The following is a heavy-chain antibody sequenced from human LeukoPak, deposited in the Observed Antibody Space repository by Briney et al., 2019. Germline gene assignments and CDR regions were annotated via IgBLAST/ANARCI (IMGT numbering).Heavy chain of an antibody. J-gene: IGHJ4*02. CDR1: GFSFDDYA. D-gene: IGHD3-3*01. Sequence: GGSLRLSCAASGFSFDDYAMHWVRQTPGKGLEWVSGISWDSDTLGYADSVKGRFIISRDNAKSSLYLQMNSLRAEDTAVYYCAKTYYDFWSGYYTTGELDYWGQGTLVTVSS. V-gene: IGHV3-9*01. CDR3: AKTYYDFWSGYYTTGELDY. CDR2: ISWDSDTL.